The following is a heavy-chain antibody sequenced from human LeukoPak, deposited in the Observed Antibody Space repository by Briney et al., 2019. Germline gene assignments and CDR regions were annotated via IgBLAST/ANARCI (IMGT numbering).Heavy chain of an antibody. CDR3: AAIAAANYYFDY. D-gene: IGHD6-13*01. CDR1: GFTFSSYG. Sequence: GGSLRLSCAASGFTFSSYGMHWVRQAPGKGLEWVAVISYDGSNKYYADSVKGRFTISRDNSKNTLYLQMNSLRAEDTAVYYCAAIAAANYYFDYWGQGTLVTVSS. V-gene: IGHV3-30*03. CDR2: ISYDGSNK. J-gene: IGHJ4*02.